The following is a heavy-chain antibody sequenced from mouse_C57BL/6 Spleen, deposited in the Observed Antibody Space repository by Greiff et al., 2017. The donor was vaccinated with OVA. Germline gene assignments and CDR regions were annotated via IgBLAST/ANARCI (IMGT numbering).Heavy chain of an antibody. Sequence: QVQLQQPGAELVKPGASVKLSCKASGYTFTSYWMQWVKQRPGQGLEWIGEIDPSDSYTNYNQKFKGKATLTVDTSSSTAYMQLSSLTSEDSAVYYCARYYFGDYAMDYWGQGTSVTVSS. CDR3: ARYYFGDYAMDY. CDR1: GYTFTSYW. D-gene: IGHD1-1*02. CDR2: IDPSDSYT. V-gene: IGHV1-50*01. J-gene: IGHJ4*01.